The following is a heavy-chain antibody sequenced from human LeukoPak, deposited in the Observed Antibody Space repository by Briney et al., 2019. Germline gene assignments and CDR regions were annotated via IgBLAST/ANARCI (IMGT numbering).Heavy chain of an antibody. V-gene: IGHV1-2*02. Sequence: ASVTASRKASGYTFTDSYIHWVRQAPGQGLEWMGWIDPNSGGTNYAQKFQGRVTMTRDTSISTAYMELSRLRSDDTAVYYCAAARGWYAVDFWGQGTPVTVSS. D-gene: IGHD6-19*01. J-gene: IGHJ4*02. CDR3: AAARGWYAVDF. CDR2: IDPNSGGT. CDR1: GYTFTDSY.